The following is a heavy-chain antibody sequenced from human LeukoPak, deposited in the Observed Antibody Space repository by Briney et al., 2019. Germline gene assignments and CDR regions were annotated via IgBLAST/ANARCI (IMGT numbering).Heavy chain of an antibody. Sequence: ASVKVSCKASGYTFTSYYMHWVRQAPGQGLEWMGIINPSGGSTSYAQKFQGRVTMTRDMSTSTVYMELSSLRSEDTAVYYCARTLCSGGSCHRGYFDYWGQGTLVTVSS. CDR1: GYTFTSYY. CDR2: INPSGGST. V-gene: IGHV1-46*01. CDR3: ARTLCSGGSCHRGYFDY. D-gene: IGHD2-15*01. J-gene: IGHJ4*02.